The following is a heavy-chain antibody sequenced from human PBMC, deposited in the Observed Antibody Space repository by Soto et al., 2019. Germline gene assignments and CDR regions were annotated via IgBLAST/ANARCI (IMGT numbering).Heavy chain of an antibody. J-gene: IGHJ3*01. CDR3: ARVLLKGNGGNSGWFLIYDAFDV. CDR2: INHSGTT. CDR1: GGSISSSSYY. D-gene: IGHD6-19*01. Sequence: SETLSLTCTVSGGSISSSSYYWGWIRQTPGRGLEWIGDINHSGTTHYNPSLKSRVTISVDTSKNQFSLNVNSVTAADTAVYYCARVLLKGNGGNSGWFLIYDAFDVWGQGTMVTVSS. V-gene: IGHV4-39*07.